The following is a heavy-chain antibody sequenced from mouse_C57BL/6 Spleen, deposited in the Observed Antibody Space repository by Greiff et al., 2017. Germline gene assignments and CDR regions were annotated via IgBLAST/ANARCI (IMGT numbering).Heavy chain of an antibody. CDR3: AQVYYDLFAY. CDR2: ISTYYGDA. J-gene: IGHJ3*01. Sequence: QVQLQQPGPELVRPGVSVKLSCKGSGYTFTDYAMHWVKQSHAQSLEWIGVISTYYGDASYNQKFKDKATLTVDKSSSTAYMQLARPTSEDSAVYYCAQVYYDLFAYWGQGTLVTVSA. V-gene: IGHV1-67*01. CDR1: GYTFTDYA. D-gene: IGHD2-4*01.